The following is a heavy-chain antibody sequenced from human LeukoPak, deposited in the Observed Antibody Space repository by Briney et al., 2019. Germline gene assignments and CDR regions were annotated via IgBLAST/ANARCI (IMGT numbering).Heavy chain of an antibody. J-gene: IGHJ4*02. V-gene: IGHV3-21*01. CDR2: ISSSSSYI. CDR1: GFTFSSYS. CDR3: ARDSGCSSTSCYTGGDY. Sequence: GGSLRLXCAASGFTFSSYSMNWVRQAPGKGLEWVSSISSSSSYIYYADSVKGRFTISRDNAKNSLYLQMNSLRAEDTAVYYCARDSGCSSTSCYTGGDYWGQGTLVTVSS. D-gene: IGHD2-2*02.